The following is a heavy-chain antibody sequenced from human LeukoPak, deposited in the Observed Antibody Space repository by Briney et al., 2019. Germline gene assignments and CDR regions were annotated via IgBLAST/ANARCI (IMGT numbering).Heavy chain of an antibody. CDR2: IYPGDSDT. V-gene: IGHV5-51*01. J-gene: IGHJ3*02. D-gene: IGHD3-3*01. CDR3: ARPRTAFRRVVIIGGGGAFDI. Sequence: GESLKISCKGSRYSFTSYWIGWVRQMPGKGLEWMGIIYPGDSDTRYSPSFQGQVTISADKSISTAYLQWSSLKASDTAMYYCARPRTAFRRVVIIGGGGAFDIWGQGTMVTVSS. CDR1: RYSFTSYW.